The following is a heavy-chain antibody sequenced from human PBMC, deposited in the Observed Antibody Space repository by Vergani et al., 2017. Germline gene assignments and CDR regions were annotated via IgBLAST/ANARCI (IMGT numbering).Heavy chain of an antibody. CDR1: GGTFSSYA. CDR2: INPNGGGT. Sequence: QVQLVQSGAEVKKPGSSVKVSCKASGGTFSSYAISWVRQAPGQGLEWMGRINPNGGGTNYAQKFQGRVTMTRDTSISTAYMELSRLRSDDTAVYYCARDEEDYYYYGMDVWGQGTTVTVSS. J-gene: IGHJ6*02. V-gene: IGHV1-2*02. CDR3: ARDEEDYYYYGMDV.